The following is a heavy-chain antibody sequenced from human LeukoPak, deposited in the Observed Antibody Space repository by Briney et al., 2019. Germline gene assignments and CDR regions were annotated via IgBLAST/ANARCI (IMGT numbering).Heavy chain of an antibody. Sequence: ASVKVSCTVSGYTFTSYDINWVRQATGQGLEWMGWMNPNSGNTSYAQKFQGRVTMTRNTSRSTTYMELSSRRSEDTAVYYCARGASYFEYWGQGTLVTVSS. CDR2: MNPNSGNT. J-gene: IGHJ4*02. CDR1: GYTFTSYD. V-gene: IGHV1-8*01. D-gene: IGHD5-12*01. CDR3: ARGASYFEY.